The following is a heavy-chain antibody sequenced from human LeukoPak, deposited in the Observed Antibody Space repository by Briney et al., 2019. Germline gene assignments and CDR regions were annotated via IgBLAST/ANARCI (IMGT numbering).Heavy chain of an antibody. CDR2: IRSKTNDYAT. V-gene: IGHV3-73*01. J-gene: IGHJ4*02. CDR3: TRLDRRSGTFYPD. CDR1: GFTFSAYA. D-gene: IGHD1-26*01. Sequence: PGGSLRLSCTTSGFTFSAYAIHWVRQASGKGLEWVGRIRSKTNDYATAYTASVKGRSTISRDDSKDTAFLQMNSLKIEDTAVYYCTRLDRRSGTFYPDWGRGTLVAVSS.